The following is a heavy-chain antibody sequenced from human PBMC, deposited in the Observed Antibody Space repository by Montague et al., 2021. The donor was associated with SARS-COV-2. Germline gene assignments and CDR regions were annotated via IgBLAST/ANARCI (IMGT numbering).Heavy chain of an antibody. J-gene: IGHJ4*02. D-gene: IGHD4/OR15-4a*01. Sequence: SETLSLTCTVSSDSINSYYWGWIRQPPGKRLERLGYVYSSGTTNYNPSLNSRIAISVDTPKNQFSLRLDSVTAADTAIYYCATLTQSNGDFWGQGALVTVS. CDR3: ATLTQSNGDF. V-gene: IGHV4-4*08. CDR2: VYSSGTT. CDR1: SDSINSYY.